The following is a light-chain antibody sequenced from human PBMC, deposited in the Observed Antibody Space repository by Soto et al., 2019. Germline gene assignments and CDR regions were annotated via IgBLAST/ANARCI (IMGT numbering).Light chain of an antibody. J-gene: IGLJ1*01. CDR2: EVS. Sequence: QSALTQPASVSGSPGQSITISCTGTSSDVGGYNYVSWYQQHPGKAPKLMIYEVSNRPSGVSNRFSGSKSGNTASLTISGLQPEDEADYYCSSYTSNSTLYVFGTGTKLTV. CDR1: SSDVGGYNY. CDR3: SSYTSNSTLYV. V-gene: IGLV2-14*01.